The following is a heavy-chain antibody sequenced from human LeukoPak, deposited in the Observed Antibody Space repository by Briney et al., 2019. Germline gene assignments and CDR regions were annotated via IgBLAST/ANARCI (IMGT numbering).Heavy chain of an antibody. CDR1: GFTFSSYA. J-gene: IGHJ6*03. D-gene: IGHD2-2*03. CDR2: ISYDGSNK. CDR3: ARDGYCSSTSCYRVYYYYYMDV. V-gene: IGHV3-30-3*01. Sequence: GGSLRLSCAASGFTFSSYAMHWVRQAPGKGLEWVAVISYDGSNKYYADSVKGRFTISRDNSKNTLYLQMNSLKAEDTAVYYCARDGYCSSTSCYRVYYYYYMDVWGKGTTVTVSS.